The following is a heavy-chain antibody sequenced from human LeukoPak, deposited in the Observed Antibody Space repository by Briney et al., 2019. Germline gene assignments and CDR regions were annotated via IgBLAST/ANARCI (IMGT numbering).Heavy chain of an antibody. D-gene: IGHD3-22*01. CDR1: GFTFDSYA. J-gene: IGHJ4*02. CDR2: ISGNGGTT. CDR3: AKDHYDSSGNGFDH. V-gene: IGHV3-43*02. Sequence: PGGSLRLSCVASGFTFDSYAMHWVRQAPGKGLEWVSIISGNGGTTYYADSVKGRFTMSRDNSKNSLYLEMSSLRTEDTAFYYCAKDHYDSSGNGFDHWGQGTLVTVVS.